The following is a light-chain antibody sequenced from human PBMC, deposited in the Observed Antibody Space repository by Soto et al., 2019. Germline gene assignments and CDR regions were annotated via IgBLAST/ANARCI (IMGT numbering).Light chain of an antibody. Sequence: EIMMTQSPATLPVSPGERATLSCRASQSVRNNLAWNQQKPGQAPRLLIYYASTRATGIPARFSGSGSGTEFTLTISSLQSEDFALYYCQQDNNWPPITFGQGTRLEIK. CDR1: QSVRNN. V-gene: IGKV3-15*01. CDR2: YAS. J-gene: IGKJ5*01. CDR3: QQDNNWPPIT.